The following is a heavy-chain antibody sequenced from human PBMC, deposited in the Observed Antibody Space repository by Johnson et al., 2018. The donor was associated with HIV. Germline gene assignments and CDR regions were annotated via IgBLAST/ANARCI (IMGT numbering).Heavy chain of an antibody. D-gene: IGHD3-10*01. CDR2: LSSGDRA. Sequence: VQLVESGGGLIQPGGSLRLSCAASGFTVSSNYMSWVRQAPAKGLGWVSVLSSGDRAFYGDSVQGRFTISRDKSKNTLNLQMNTLRAEDTAVYYCARGTITLIRGVIGFDIWGQGTMVTVSS. CDR1: GFTVSSNY. CDR3: ARGTITLIRGVIGFDI. J-gene: IGHJ3*02. V-gene: IGHV3-53*01.